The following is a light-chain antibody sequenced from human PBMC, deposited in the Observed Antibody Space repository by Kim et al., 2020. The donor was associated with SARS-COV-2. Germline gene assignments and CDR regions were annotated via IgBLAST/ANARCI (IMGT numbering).Light chain of an antibody. CDR1: RSNIGNNP. CDR3: ATWDSSLSVGV. Sequence: QSVLPQPPSVSAAPGHKVTISCSGSRSNIGNNPVSWYQQFPGTAPRLITYDNDKRPSGIPDRFSSSKSGTSATLGITGLRTGDEADYYCATWDSSLSVGVFGGGTKVTVL. J-gene: IGLJ3*02. V-gene: IGLV1-51*01. CDR2: DND.